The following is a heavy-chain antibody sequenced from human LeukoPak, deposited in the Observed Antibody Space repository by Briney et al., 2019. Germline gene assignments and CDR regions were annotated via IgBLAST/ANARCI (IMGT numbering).Heavy chain of an antibody. V-gene: IGHV4-4*07. CDR2: IYTSGST. J-gene: IGHJ6*03. Sequence: QPSETLSLTCTVSGGSISSYYWSWIRQPAGKGLEWIGRIYTSGSTNYNPSLKSRVTMSVDTSKNQFSLKLSSVTAADTAVYYCARAVTMVRGAPTGYYYYYMDVWGKGTTVTVSS. CDR3: ARAVTMVRGAPTGYYYYYMDV. D-gene: IGHD3-10*01. CDR1: GGSISSYY.